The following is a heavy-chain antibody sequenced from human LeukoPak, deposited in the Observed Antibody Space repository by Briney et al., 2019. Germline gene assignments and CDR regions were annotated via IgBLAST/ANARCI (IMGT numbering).Heavy chain of an antibody. CDR1: GFTFSSYS. D-gene: IGHD6-13*01. Sequence: GGSLRLSCAASGFTFSSYSMHWVRQAPGKGLEYVSAISSNGGSTYYANSVKGRFTISRDNSKNTLYLQMGSLRAEDMAVYYCARVSWYGGDYWGQGTLVTVSS. J-gene: IGHJ4*02. CDR3: ARVSWYGGDY. V-gene: IGHV3-64*01. CDR2: ISSNGGST.